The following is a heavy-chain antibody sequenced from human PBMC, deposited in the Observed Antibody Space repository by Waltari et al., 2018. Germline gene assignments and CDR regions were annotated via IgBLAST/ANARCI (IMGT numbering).Heavy chain of an antibody. V-gene: IGHV7-4-1*01. CDR3: ARDQGGASSR. J-gene: IGHJ1*01. Sequence: VQLVQSGPELKKPGASVKVSCKTSGYTFTDFAINWVRQVPGHGLEWMGWMNTETGKPMYAQAFTGRAVFSVDAAASTAYLQIDNLDSEDTAVYFCARDQGGASSRWGQGTPVFVSS. CDR1: GYTFTDFA. D-gene: IGHD2-2*01. CDR2: MNTETGKP.